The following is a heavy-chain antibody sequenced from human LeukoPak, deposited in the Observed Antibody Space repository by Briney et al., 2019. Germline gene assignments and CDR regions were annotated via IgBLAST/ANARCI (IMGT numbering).Heavy chain of an antibody. CDR3: ARSRWFGELWALGYYYYGMDV. Sequence: SETLSLTCTVSGGSISSGGYYWSWIRQPPGKGLEWIGEINHSGSTNYNPSLKSRVTISVDTSKNQFSLKLSSVTAADTAVYYCARSRWFGELWALGYYYYGMDVWGQGTTVTVSS. D-gene: IGHD3-10*01. V-gene: IGHV4-39*07. J-gene: IGHJ6*02. CDR1: GGSISSGGYY. CDR2: INHSGST.